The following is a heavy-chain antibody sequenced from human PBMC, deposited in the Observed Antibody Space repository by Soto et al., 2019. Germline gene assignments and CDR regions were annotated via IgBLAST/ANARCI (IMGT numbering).Heavy chain of an antibody. D-gene: IGHD6-19*01. CDR1: GGSISSYY. CDR2: IYYSGST. Sequence: SLTCTVSGGSISSYYWSWIRQPPWKGLEWIGYIYYSGSTNYNPSLKSRVTISVDTSKNQFSLKLSSVTAADTAVYYCARAPRVMAGAYYFDYWGQGTLVTVSS. J-gene: IGHJ4*02. CDR3: ARAPRVMAGAYYFDY. V-gene: IGHV4-59*01.